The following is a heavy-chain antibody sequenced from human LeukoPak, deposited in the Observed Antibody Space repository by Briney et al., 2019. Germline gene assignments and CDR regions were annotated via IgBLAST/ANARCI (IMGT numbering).Heavy chain of an antibody. Sequence: AETLSLTCTVSGGSISNYYWTWIRQPPGKGLEWIGHIYYGGSTNYNPSLKSRVTMSIDTPKRQFSLKLTSVTAADTAVYYCATSNYYNGMDVWGQGTTVTVYS. CDR3: ATSNYYNGMDV. CDR1: GGSISNYY. CDR2: IYYGGST. J-gene: IGHJ6*02. V-gene: IGHV4-59*08.